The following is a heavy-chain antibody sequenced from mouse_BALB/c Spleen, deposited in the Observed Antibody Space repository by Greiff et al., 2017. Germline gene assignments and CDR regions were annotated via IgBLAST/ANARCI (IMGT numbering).Heavy chain of an antibody. CDR2: ISDGGSYT. J-gene: IGHJ4*01. CDR1: GFTFSDYW. Sequence: EVQVVESGGGLVKPGGSLKLSCAASGFTFSDYWMYWVRQTPEKGLEWVGTISDGGSYTYYPDSVKGRFTIARDNAKNNLYLQMSSLKSEDTALYFGARGRLYDMDYWGEGTSVTVSS. V-gene: IGHV5-4*02. CDR3: ARGRLYDMDY.